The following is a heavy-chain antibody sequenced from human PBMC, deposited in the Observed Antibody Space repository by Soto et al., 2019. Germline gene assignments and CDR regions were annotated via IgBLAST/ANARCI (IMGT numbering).Heavy chain of an antibody. CDR1: GGTFSSHG. CDR3: ARETRPYYFDSSGYPDAFDI. CDR2: IIPMLVTP. J-gene: IGHJ3*02. D-gene: IGHD3-22*01. V-gene: IGHV1-69*01. Sequence: QAQLAQSEAEVKKPGSSVKVSCKASGGTFSSHGISWVRQAPGQGLEWMGVIIPMLVTPQYAQKFQGRVTITADELTSTVYMELTSLRPEDTAVYFCARETRPYYFDSSGYPDAFDIWGQGTVVTVSS.